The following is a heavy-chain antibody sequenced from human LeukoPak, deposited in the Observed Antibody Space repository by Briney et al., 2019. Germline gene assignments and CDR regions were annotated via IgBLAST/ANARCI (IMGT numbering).Heavy chain of an antibody. CDR3: AKGYGIDYYYYYYMDV. D-gene: IGHD5-18*01. CDR1: GFTFSSYE. V-gene: IGHV3-48*03. CDR2: ISSSGSTI. Sequence: QPGGSLRLSCAASGFTFSSYEMNWVRQAPGKGLEWVSYISSSGSTIYYADSVKGRFTISRDNAKNSLFLQMNSLRAGDTALYYCAKGYGIDYYYYYYMDVWGKGTTVTVSS. J-gene: IGHJ6*03.